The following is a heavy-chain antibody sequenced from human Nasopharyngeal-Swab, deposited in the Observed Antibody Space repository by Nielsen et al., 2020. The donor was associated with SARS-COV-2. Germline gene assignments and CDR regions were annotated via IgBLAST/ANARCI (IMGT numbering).Heavy chain of an antibody. CDR3: ARGPYYDFWSGYSSYYYMDV. CDR2: INPNSGGT. Sequence: ASGKASCKASGSTFTGYYMHWVRQAPGQGLEWMGWINPNSGGTNYAQKFQGWVTMTRDTSISTAYMELSRLRCDDTAVYYCARGPYYDFWSGYSSYYYMDVWGKGTTVTVSS. J-gene: IGHJ6*03. V-gene: IGHV1-2*04. CDR1: GSTFTGYY. D-gene: IGHD3-3*01.